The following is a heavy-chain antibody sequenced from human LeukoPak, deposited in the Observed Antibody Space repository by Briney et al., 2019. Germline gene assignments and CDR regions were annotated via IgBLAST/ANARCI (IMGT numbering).Heavy chain of an antibody. CDR1: GFPFSSYA. J-gene: IGHJ4*02. D-gene: IGHD3-9*01. V-gene: IGHV3-23*01. Sequence: QPGGSLRLSCAASGFPFSSYAMSWVRQAPGKGLEWVSAISGSGGSTYYADSVKGRFSISRDNSKNTLYLQMNSLRAEDTAVYYCANRFDWLDYWGQGTLVTVSS. CDR2: ISGSGGST. CDR3: ANRFDWLDY.